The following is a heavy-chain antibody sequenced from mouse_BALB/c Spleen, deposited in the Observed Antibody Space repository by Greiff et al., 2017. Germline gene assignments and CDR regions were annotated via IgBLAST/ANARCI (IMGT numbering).Heavy chain of an antibody. J-gene: IGHJ3*01. Sequence: EVKLVESGPGLVKPSQSLSLTCTVTGYSITSDYAWNWIRQFPGNKLEWMGYISYSGSTSYNPSLKSRISITRDTSKNQFFLQLNSVTTEDTATYCCARATTVGAAWFAYWGQGTLVTVSA. V-gene: IGHV3-2*02. D-gene: IGHD1-1*01. CDR3: ARATTVGAAWFAY. CDR2: ISYSGST. CDR1: GYSITSDYA.